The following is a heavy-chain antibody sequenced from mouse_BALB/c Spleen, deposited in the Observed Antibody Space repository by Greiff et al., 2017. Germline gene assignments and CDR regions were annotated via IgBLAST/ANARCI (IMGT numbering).Heavy chain of an antibody. V-gene: IGHV3-2*02. D-gene: IGHD1-1*01. CDR3: ARSPNPYVDYAMDY. Sequence: EVKLMESGPGLVKPSQSLSLTCTVTGYSITSDYAWNWIRQFPGNKLEWMGYISYSGSTSYNPSLKSRISITRDTSKNQFFLQLNSVTTEDTATYYCARSPNPYVDYAMDYWGQGTSVTVSS. J-gene: IGHJ4*01. CDR1: GYSITSDYA. CDR2: ISYSGST.